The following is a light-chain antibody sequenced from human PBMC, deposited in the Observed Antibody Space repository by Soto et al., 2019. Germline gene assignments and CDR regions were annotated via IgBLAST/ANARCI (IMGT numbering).Light chain of an antibody. CDR2: DAS. Sequence: EIVLTQSPATLSLSPGERATLSCRASQSVGSYLAWYQQKPGQAPRLLIYDASNRATGIPARFSGSGSGTDFTLTISSLEPEDFAVYYCQQRSNWPPVFTFGPGTKVEIK. CDR3: QQRSNWPPVFT. V-gene: IGKV3-11*01. CDR1: QSVGSY. J-gene: IGKJ3*01.